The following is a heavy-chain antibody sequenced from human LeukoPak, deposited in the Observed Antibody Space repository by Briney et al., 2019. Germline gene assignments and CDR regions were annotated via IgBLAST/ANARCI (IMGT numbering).Heavy chain of an antibody. CDR3: ARVGSGWSPGIYFQH. CDR1: GFTFSDYY. J-gene: IGHJ1*01. V-gene: IGHV3-11*01. Sequence: GGSLRLSCAASGFTFSDYYMSWIRQAPGKGLEWVSYISSSGSTIFYADSVKGRFTISRDNAKNSLYLQMNSLRAEDAAVYYCARVGSGWSPGIYFQHWGQGTLVTVSS. CDR2: ISSSGSTI. D-gene: IGHD6-19*01.